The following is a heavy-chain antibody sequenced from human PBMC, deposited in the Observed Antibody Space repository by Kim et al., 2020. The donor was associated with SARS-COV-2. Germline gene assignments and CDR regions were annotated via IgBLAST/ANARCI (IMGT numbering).Heavy chain of an antibody. CDR2: ISYDGSNK. Sequence: GGSLRLSCAASGFTFSSYAMHWVRQAPGKGLEWVAVISYDGSNKYYADSVKGRFTISRDNSKNTLYLQMNSLRAEDTAVYYCARTSMVRGFDYWGQGTLV. J-gene: IGHJ4*02. V-gene: IGHV3-30-3*01. CDR1: GFTFSSYA. CDR3: ARTSMVRGFDY. D-gene: IGHD3-10*01.